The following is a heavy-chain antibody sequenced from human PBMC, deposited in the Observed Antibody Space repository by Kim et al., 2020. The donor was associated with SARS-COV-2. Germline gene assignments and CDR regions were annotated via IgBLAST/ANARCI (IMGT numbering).Heavy chain of an antibody. CDR1: GFTFSSYW. D-gene: IGHD5-12*01. J-gene: IGHJ4*02. CDR2: IKQDGSEK. Sequence: GGSLRLSCAASGFTFSSYWMSWVRQAPGKGLEWVANIKQDGSEKSYVDSVKGRFTISRDNAKNSLYLQMNSMRAEDTAVYYCARVSGLEWLRPHYCDYWGQGTRVTVSS. V-gene: IGHV3-7*01. CDR3: ARVSGLEWLRPHYCDY.